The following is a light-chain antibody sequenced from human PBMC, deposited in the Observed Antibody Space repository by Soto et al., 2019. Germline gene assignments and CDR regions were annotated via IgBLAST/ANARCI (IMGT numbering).Light chain of an antibody. Sequence: QSALTQPASVSGSPGQSITISCTGTSSDVGGYNYVSWYQHHPGKAPKLMIYEVNNRPSGVSDRFSASKSGNTASLTISGLQAEDEADYYCSSYTSSTTVVFGGGTKLTVL. J-gene: IGLJ3*02. V-gene: IGLV2-14*01. CDR2: EVN. CDR1: SSDVGGYNY. CDR3: SSYTSSTTVV.